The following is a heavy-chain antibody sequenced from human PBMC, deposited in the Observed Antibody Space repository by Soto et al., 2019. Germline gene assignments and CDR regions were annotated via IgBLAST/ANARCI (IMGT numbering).Heavy chain of an antibody. CDR2: IIPIIGIV. J-gene: IGHJ6*02. D-gene: IGHD2-15*01. V-gene: IGHV1-69*02. CDR1: GGTFSNYT. CDR3: ARAPLLGGNIVVVVAAHYYYYGMDV. Sequence: SVKVSCKASGGTFSNYTLSWVRQAPGQGLEWMGRIIPIIGIVNYAQKFQGRVTITADKSTSTSYLELSSLRSEDTAVYYCARAPLLGGNIVVVVAAHYYYYGMDVWGQGTTVTVSS.